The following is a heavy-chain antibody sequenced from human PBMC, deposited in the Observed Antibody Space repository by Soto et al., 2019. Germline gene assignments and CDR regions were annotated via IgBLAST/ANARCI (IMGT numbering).Heavy chain of an antibody. CDR1: SDSITNYY. CDR3: ARVGGTRGWY. J-gene: IGHJ4*02. D-gene: IGHD2-15*01. Sequence: QVQLQESGPGLVKPSETLSLTCTVSSDSITNYYWSWIRQSPGKGLEWIGYIHDSGRSNYNPSLKSGVKISVDTSKKRSSLKLNSVTAADAAVYYCARVGGTRGWYWGQGTLVTVSS. V-gene: IGHV4-59*01. CDR2: IHDSGRS.